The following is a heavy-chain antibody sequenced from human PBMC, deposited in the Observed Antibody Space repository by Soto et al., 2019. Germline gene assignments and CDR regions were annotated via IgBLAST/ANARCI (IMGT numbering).Heavy chain of an antibody. D-gene: IGHD1-26*01. J-gene: IGHJ4*02. CDR2: MSGSGATT. Sequence: EVQLLESGGGFVQAGGSLRLSCAASGFTFSTYAMSWVRQSPGKGLEWVSAMSGSGATTHHADSVKGRFTISRDNSKNTLYLQLNSLRAEDTAVYFCAKGSSSTSVSCHLAPFEFWGQGTLVTVSS. V-gene: IGHV3-23*01. CDR3: AKGSSSTSVSCHLAPFEF. CDR1: GFTFSTYA.